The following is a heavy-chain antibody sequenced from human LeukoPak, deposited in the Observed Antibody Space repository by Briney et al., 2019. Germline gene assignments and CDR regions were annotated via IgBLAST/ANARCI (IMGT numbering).Heavy chain of an antibody. Sequence: PSETLSLTCTVSGGSISSYYWSWIRQPPGKGLEWIGYIYYSGSTNYNPSLKSRVTISVDTSKNQFSLKLSSVTAADTAVYYCARRQPSQLYYFDYWGQGTLVTVSS. CDR1: GGSISSYY. CDR2: IYYSGST. CDR3: ARRQPSQLYYFDY. V-gene: IGHV4-59*01. J-gene: IGHJ4*02. D-gene: IGHD1-1*01.